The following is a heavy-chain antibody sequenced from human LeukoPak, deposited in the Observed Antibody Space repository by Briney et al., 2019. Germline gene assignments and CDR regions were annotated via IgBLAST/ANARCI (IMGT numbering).Heavy chain of an antibody. V-gene: IGHV3-23*01. CDR3: AKGSYDYVWGSYRAWEFDY. D-gene: IGHD3-16*02. J-gene: IGHJ4*02. Sequence: PGGSLRLSCAASGFIFTNYFMSWVRQAPGKGLEWVSAISGSGGSTYYADSVKGRFTISRDNSKNTLYLQMNSLRAEDTAVYYCAKGSYDYVWGSYRAWEFDYWGQGTLVTVSS. CDR2: ISGSGGST. CDR1: GFIFTNYF.